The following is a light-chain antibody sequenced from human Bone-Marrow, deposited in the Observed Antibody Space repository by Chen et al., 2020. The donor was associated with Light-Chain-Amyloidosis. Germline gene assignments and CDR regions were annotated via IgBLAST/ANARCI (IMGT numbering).Light chain of an antibody. Sequence: NFMLTQPHSVSESPGKTAIISCTRSSCSIATNYVQWYQQRPGSSPTTVIYEDDQRPSGVPDRFSGSIDKSSNSASLTISGLKTEDEADYDCQSYQGSSQGVFGGGTKLTVL. CDR1: SCSIATNY. CDR2: EDD. J-gene: IGLJ3*02. V-gene: IGLV6-57*01. CDR3: QSYQGSSQGV.